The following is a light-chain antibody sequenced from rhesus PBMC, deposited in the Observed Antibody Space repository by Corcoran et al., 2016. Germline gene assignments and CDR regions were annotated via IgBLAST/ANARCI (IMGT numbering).Light chain of an antibody. Sequence: QSVPTQPPSVSGSPGQSVTISCTGTSSDVGSYIYVSWYQQHPGKAPKLLIYEVNKRPSGVSDRFSGSKSGNMASLTISGLQGEDEADYYCSSYTASSTYIFGVGTRLTVL. CDR3: SSYTASSTYI. J-gene: IGLJ1*01. V-gene: IGLV2S7*01. CDR1: SSDVGSYIY. CDR2: EVN.